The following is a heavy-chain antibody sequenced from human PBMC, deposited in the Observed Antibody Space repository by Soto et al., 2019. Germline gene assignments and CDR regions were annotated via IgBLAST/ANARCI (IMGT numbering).Heavy chain of an antibody. V-gene: IGHV4-61*08. J-gene: IGHJ5*02. CDR2: IYYSGST. Sequence: SETLSLTCTVSGGSISSGDYYWSWIRQPPGKGLEWIGYIYYSGSTNYNPSLKSRVTISVDTSKNQFSLKLSSVTAADTAVYYCARDLRYYDSSGYYGAVWFDPWGQGTLVTVSS. D-gene: IGHD3-22*01. CDR1: GGSISSGDYY. CDR3: ARDLRYYDSSGYYGAVWFDP.